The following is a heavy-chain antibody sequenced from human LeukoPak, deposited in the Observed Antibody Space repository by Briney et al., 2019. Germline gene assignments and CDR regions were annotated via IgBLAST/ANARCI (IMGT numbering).Heavy chain of an antibody. CDR2: MNPNSGNT. CDR1: GYTCTSYD. D-gene: IGHD3-10*01. Sequence: ASVKVSCKASGYTCTSYDINWVRQATGQGLEWMGWMNPNSGNTGYAQKFQGRVTMTRNNSISTAYMELSSLRSEDTAVYYCARDYNYYGSGSYYKILDYWGQGTLVTVSS. V-gene: IGHV1-8*01. CDR3: ARDYNYYGSGSYYKILDY. J-gene: IGHJ4*02.